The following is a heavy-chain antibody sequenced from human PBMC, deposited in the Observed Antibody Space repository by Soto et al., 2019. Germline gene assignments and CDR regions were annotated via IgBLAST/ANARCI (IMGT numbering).Heavy chain of an antibody. D-gene: IGHD7-27*01. J-gene: IGHJ4*02. CDR3: KSANWYSEY. CDR1: GGSISNHY. V-gene: IGHV4-59*11. CDR2: IYYNGNT. Sequence: SETLSLTCSVSGGSISNHYWSWVRQPPGKGLEWIGYIYYNGNTNYNPSLKSRVTMSVDTSRNQISLKLTTVTAADTAVYYCKSANWYSEYWGQGTLVTVSS.